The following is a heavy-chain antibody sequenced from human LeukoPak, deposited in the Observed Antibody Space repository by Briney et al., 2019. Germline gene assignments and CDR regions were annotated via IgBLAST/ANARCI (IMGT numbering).Heavy chain of an antibody. J-gene: IGHJ4*02. V-gene: IGHV3-7*04. CDR2: INQDGSVK. CDR3: ARDCCASGSHDS. D-gene: IGHD3-10*01. CDR1: GFTFSTYW. Sequence: GGSLRLSCAASGFTFSTYWMNWVRQAPGKGLEEVANINQDGSVKHYVDSVKGRFIISRDNARNSLYLQMNDLRAEDTAVYYCARDCCASGSHDSWGQGTLVTVSS.